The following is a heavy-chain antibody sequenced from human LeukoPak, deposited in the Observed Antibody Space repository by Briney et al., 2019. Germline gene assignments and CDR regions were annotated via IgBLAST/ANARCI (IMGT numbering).Heavy chain of an antibody. J-gene: IGHJ6*03. CDR2: IYTSGST. CDR3: ARHFAQYCSSTSCYGIRDYYYMDV. D-gene: IGHD2-2*01. CDR1: GGSFSSYY. V-gene: IGHV4-4*09. Sequence: SETPSLTCTVSGGSFSSYYWSWIRQPPGKGLEWIGYIYTSGSTNYNPSLKSRVTISVDTSKNQFSLKLSSVTAADTAVYYCARHFAQYCSSTSCYGIRDYYYMDVWGKGTTVTVSS.